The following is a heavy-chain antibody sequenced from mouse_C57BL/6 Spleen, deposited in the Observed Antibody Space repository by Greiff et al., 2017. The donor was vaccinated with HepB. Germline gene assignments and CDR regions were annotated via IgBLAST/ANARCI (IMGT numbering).Heavy chain of an antibody. D-gene: IGHD4-1*01. CDR2: IDPSDSET. CDR1: GYTFTSYW. J-gene: IGHJ3*01. V-gene: IGHV1-52*01. Sequence: QVQLKQPGAELVRPGSSVKLSCKASGYTFTSYWMHWVKQRPIQGLEWIGNIDPSDSETHYNQKFKDKATLTVDKSSSTAYMQLSSLTSEDSAVYYCARDLANWDSAYWGQGTLVTVSA. CDR3: ARDLANWDSAY.